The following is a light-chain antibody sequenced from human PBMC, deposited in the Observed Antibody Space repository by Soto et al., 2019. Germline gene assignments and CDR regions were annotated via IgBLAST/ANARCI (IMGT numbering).Light chain of an antibody. CDR1: SSDVGGYNY. J-gene: IGLJ1*01. CDR3: TSFTRSSTFV. CDR2: EVS. V-gene: IGLV2-14*01. Sequence: QSVLTPPASVSGSPGQSITISCTGTSSDVGGYNYVSWYQQHPGKAHNLLIYEVSNRPSGVSNRFSGSKSGNTASLTISGLQAEDEADYYCTSFTRSSTFVFGAGTKVTVL.